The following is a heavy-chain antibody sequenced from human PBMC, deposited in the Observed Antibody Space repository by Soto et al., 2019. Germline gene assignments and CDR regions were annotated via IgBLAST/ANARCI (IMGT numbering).Heavy chain of an antibody. CDR2: IIPISDTT. CDR3: ARSQGSSTSLEIYYYYYYGMDV. V-gene: IGHV1-69*01. Sequence: QVQLVQSGAEVKKPGSSVKVSCKASGGTFSSYAISWVRQAPGQGLEWMGGIIPISDTTNYAQKFQGRVTITADETNSTAYMELSSLRSEDTAVYYCARSQGSSTSLEIYYYYYYGMDVWGQGTTVTVSS. D-gene: IGHD2-2*01. J-gene: IGHJ6*02. CDR1: GGTFSSYA.